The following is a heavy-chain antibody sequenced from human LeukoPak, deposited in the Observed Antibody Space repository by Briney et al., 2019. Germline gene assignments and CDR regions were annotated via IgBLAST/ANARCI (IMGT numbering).Heavy chain of an antibody. CDR1: GYTFTGYY. V-gene: IGHV1-2*06. CDR3: ARDWYSSGWYYFDY. D-gene: IGHD6-19*01. CDR2: INPNSGCT. J-gene: IGHJ4*02. Sequence: ASVKVSCKASGYTFTGYYMHWVRQAPGQALEWMGRINPNSGCTNNAQKFQARVTMTRDTSISTAYMELRRLRSDGTAVYYCARDWYSSGWYYFDYWGQGTLVTVSS.